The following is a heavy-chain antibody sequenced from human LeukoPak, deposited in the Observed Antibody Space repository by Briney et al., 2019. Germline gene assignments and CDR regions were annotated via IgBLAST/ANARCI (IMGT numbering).Heavy chain of an antibody. CDR2: LSGRSNSI. D-gene: IGHD2-2*02. Sequence: GGSLRLSCAASGFTFTTYGMNWVRQAPGKGLEWVSYLSGRSNSIYYAESVEGRFTISRDNSKNTLYLQMNSLRAEDTAVYYCARWAVGYCSSTSCDIPSGAFDIWGQGTMVTVSS. J-gene: IGHJ3*02. CDR1: GFTFTTYG. V-gene: IGHV3-48*01. CDR3: ARWAVGYCSSTSCDIPSGAFDI.